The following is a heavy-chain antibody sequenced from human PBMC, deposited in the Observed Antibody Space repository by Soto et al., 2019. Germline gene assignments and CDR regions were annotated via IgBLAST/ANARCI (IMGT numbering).Heavy chain of an antibody. D-gene: IGHD6-19*01. CDR1: GYTFTSFG. Sequence: QVQLVQSGAELKKPGASMKVSCKASGYTFTSFGITWVRQAPGQGLEWMGWINTYTQNTKYAHNFQGRVTMTTDTSTTNSYMELRSLRSDDTAVYYCGRESSGSGWSFDFWGQGSLVTVSS. J-gene: IGHJ4*02. V-gene: IGHV1-18*04. CDR3: GRESSGSGWSFDF. CDR2: INTYTQNT.